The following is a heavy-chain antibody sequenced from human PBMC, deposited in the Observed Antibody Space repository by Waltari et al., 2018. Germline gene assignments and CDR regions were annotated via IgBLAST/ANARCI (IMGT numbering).Heavy chain of an antibody. CDR1: GCSISSYY. CDR2: IYYSGST. J-gene: IGHJ6*03. Sequence: QVQLQESGPGLVQPSETLSPTCTVSGCSISSYYWIWIRQPPGKGLEWIGYIYYSGSTNYNPSLKSRVTISVDTSKNQFSLKLSSVTAADTAVYYCASSITMVRGRFYYYYYMDVWGKGTTVTISS. CDR3: ASSITMVRGRFYYYYYMDV. V-gene: IGHV4-59*08. D-gene: IGHD3-10*01.